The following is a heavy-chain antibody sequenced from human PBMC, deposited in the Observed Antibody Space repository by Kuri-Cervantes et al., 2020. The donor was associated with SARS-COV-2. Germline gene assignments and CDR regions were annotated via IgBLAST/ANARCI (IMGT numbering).Heavy chain of an antibody. D-gene: IGHD2-21*01. CDR2: IYYSGTT. V-gene: IGHV4-59*12. CDR3: ARDLWGGDY. J-gene: IGHJ4*02. Sequence: GSLRLSCTVSGGSISSYYWTWIRQTPGKGLEWIGYIYYSGTTESNPSLKSRVTMSVDASKNQFSLRLNSVTAADTAIYYCARDLWGGDYWGQGILVTAPQ. CDR1: GGSISSYY.